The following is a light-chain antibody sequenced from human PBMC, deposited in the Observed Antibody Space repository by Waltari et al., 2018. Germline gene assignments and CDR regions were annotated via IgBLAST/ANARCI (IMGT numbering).Light chain of an antibody. CDR3: CSYTARDTLV. J-gene: IGLJ3*02. CDR1: NSDVGIYNS. CDR2: DVS. V-gene: IGLV2-14*03. Sequence: QSALTQPASVSGSPGQSITLSCSGANSDVGIYNSVSWYQQHPGLAPKLLISDVSDRPSGVSDRFSGSKPGNTAFLIISGLQAEDEGDYYCCSYTARDTLVFGGGTKVTVL.